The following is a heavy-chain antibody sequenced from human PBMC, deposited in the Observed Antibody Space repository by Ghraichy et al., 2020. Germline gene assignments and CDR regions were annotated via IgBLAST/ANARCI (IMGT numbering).Heavy chain of an antibody. CDR3: ARGWQISRLGH. Sequence: SETLSLTCAVYGGSFSGYYWSWIRQPPGKGMEWIGEINHSGSTNYNPSLKSRVTISVDTSKNQFSLKLSSVTAADTAVYYRARGWQISRLGHWGQGTLVTFSS. CDR1: GGSFSGYY. CDR2: INHSGST. V-gene: IGHV4-34*01. D-gene: IGHD3-16*01. J-gene: IGHJ4*02.